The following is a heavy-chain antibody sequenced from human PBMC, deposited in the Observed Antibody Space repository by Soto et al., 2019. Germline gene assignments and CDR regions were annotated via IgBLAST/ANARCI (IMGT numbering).Heavy chain of an antibody. CDR2: IYYSGST. J-gene: IGHJ6*02. D-gene: IGHD2-15*01. CDR1: GGSIISGDYY. V-gene: IGHV4-30-4*01. Sequence: SETLSLTCTVSGGSIISGDYYWSWIRQPPGKGLEWIGYIYYSGSTYYNPSLKSRVTISVDTSKNQFSLKLSSVTAADTAVYYCARGWREEGNGMDVWGQGTTVTVSS. CDR3: ARGWREEGNGMDV.